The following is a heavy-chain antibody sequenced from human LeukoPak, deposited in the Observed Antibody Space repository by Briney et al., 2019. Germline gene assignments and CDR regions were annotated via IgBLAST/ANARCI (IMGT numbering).Heavy chain of an antibody. J-gene: IGHJ6*02. D-gene: IGHD6-19*01. CDR3: VRLVVERYYYHGMDV. CDR1: TFTFSTSY. CDR2: INPDGSDA. Sequence: GGSLRLSCAASTFTFSTSYMGWVRQAPGKGLYWVALINPDGSDAAYVASEKGRFTISRDNAKNSLYLQMNSLRAEDTAVYYCVRLVVERYYYHGMDVWGQGTTVTVSS. V-gene: IGHV3-7*02.